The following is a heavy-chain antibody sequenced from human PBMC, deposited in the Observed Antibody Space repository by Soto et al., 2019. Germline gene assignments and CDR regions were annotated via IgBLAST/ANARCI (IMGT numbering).Heavy chain of an antibody. D-gene: IGHD3-22*01. V-gene: IGHV2-5*01. CDR3: THMYYYDGSGYYPTADY. CDR2: IYWNGDE. J-gene: IGHJ4*02. Sequence: SGPTLVNPTQTLTLTCSFSGFSLNTSGVSVGWIRQPPGKALEWLALIYWNGDERYSPSLKNRLTITKDTSKNQVVLGMTNMDPVDTATYYCTHMYYYDGSGYYPTADYWGRGTLVTVSS. CDR1: GFSLNTSGVS.